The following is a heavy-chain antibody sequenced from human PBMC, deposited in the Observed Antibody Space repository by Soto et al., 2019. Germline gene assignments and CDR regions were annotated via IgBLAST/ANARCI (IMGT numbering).Heavy chain of an antibody. V-gene: IGHV3-21*01. Sequence: EVQLVESGGGLVKPGGSLRLSCAASGFTFSGDAMNWVRQAPGKGLEWVSSISTTSTYIYYADSVKGRFTISRDNAKNSLYLQMNSLRAEDTAVYYCARYIYGYVDYWGQGTLVTVSS. CDR2: ISTTSTYI. CDR3: ARYIYGYVDY. CDR1: GFTFSGDA. J-gene: IGHJ4*02. D-gene: IGHD5-18*01.